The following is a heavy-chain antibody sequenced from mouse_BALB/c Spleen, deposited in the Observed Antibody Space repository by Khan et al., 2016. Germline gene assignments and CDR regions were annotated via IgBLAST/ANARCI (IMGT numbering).Heavy chain of an antibody. CDR1: GYSITSGYG. Sequence: EVQLQASGPGLVKPSQSLSLTCTVTGYSITSGYGWNWIRQFPGNKLEWMGYISYSGSTKSNPSLKSRISITRDTSKNQFFLQLNSVTTEDTATYYCARTARIKYWGQGTTLTVSS. CDR3: ARTARIKY. CDR2: ISYSGST. J-gene: IGHJ2*01. D-gene: IGHD1-2*01. V-gene: IGHV3-2*02.